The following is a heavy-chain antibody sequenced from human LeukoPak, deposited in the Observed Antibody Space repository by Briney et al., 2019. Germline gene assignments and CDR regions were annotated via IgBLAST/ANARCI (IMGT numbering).Heavy chain of an antibody. D-gene: IGHD1-26*01. V-gene: IGHV3-23*01. CDR2: ITGSGDST. Sequence: GGSLRLSCAASGFTFTNYAMNWVRQAPGKGLEWVSGITGSGDSTYYADSVKGRFTISRDNSKNTLYLQMNSLRAEDTAVYYCAKNSGSYIDYFDYWGQGTLVTVSS. CDR1: GFTFTNYA. CDR3: AKNSGSYIDYFDY. J-gene: IGHJ4*02.